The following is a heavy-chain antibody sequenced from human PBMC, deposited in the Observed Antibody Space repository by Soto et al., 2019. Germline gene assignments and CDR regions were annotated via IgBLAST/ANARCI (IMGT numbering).Heavy chain of an antibody. CDR2: ISAYNGNT. V-gene: IGHV1-18*01. Sequence: GASVKVSCKASGYTFTSYGISWVRQAPGQGIEWMGWISAYNGNTNYAQKLQGRVTMTTDTSTSTAYMELRSLRSDDTAVYYCARGTRIASAGSFDYWGQGTLVTVSS. CDR3: ARGTRIASAGSFDY. J-gene: IGHJ4*02. D-gene: IGHD6-13*01. CDR1: GYTFTSYG.